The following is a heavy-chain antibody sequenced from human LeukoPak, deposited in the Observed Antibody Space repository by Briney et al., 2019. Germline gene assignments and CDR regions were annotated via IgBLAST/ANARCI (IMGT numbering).Heavy chain of an antibody. CDR1: GFTFSSFA. D-gene: IGHD6-13*01. CDR3: ARGAAAGFSGYYYYGMDV. Sequence: GGSLRLSCAASGFTFSSFAMSWVRQAPGKGLEWVSGISDSGDSTDYADSVKGRFTISRDNPKNRLFLQMNSLRAEDTAVYYCARGAAAGFSGYYYYGMDVWGQGTTVTVSS. J-gene: IGHJ6*02. V-gene: IGHV3-23*01. CDR2: ISDSGDST.